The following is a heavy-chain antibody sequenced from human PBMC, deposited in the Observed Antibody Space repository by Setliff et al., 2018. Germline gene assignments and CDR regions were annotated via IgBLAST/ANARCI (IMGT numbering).Heavy chain of an antibody. V-gene: IGHV4-39*07. D-gene: IGHD3-22*01. Sequence: SETLSLTCTVSGGSISTTDYYWGWIRQPPGKGLEWIGEIIHSGSTNYNPSLKSRVTISVDTSKNQFSLKLSSVTAADTAVYYCAGDSSGYKPFDYWGQGTLVTVSS. CDR3: AGDSSGYKPFDY. CDR2: IIHSGST. J-gene: IGHJ4*02. CDR1: GGSISTTDYY.